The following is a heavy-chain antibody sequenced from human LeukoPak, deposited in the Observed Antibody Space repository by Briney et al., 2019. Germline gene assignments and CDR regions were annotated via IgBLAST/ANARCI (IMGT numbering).Heavy chain of an antibody. Sequence: SETLSLTCTVSGGSISSGDYYWSWIRQPPGKGLEWIGYIYYSGSTCYNPSLKSRVTISVDTSKNQFSLKLSSVTAADTAVYYCAREKGPHYDFWSGYYNSTNWFDPWGQGTLVTVSS. D-gene: IGHD3-3*01. CDR2: IYYSGST. CDR3: AREKGPHYDFWSGYYNSTNWFDP. V-gene: IGHV4-30-4*08. CDR1: GGSISSGDYY. J-gene: IGHJ5*02.